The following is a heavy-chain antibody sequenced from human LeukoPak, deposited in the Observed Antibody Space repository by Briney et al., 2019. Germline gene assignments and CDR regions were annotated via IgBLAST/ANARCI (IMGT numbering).Heavy chain of an antibody. V-gene: IGHV1-8*03. CDR1: GYTFTSYD. J-gene: IGHJ6*03. CDR2: MNPNSGNT. D-gene: IGHD6-13*01. Sequence: ASVKVSCKASGYTFTSYDINWVRQATGQGLEWMEWMNPNSGNTGYAQKFQGRVTITRNTSISTAYMELSSLRSEDTAVYYCASQASSSWEYYYMDVWGKGTTVTVSS. CDR3: ASQASSSWEYYYMDV.